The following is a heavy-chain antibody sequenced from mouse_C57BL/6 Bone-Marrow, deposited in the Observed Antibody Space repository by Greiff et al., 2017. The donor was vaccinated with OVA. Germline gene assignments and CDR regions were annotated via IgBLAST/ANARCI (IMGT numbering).Heavy chain of an antibody. J-gene: IGHJ3*01. CDR1: GFTFSDYY. CDR3: ARGPPSFAY. V-gene: IGHV5-16*01. Sequence: DVMLVESEGGLVQPGSSMKLSCTASGFTFSDYYMAWVRQVPEKGLEWVANINYDGSSTYYLDSLKSRFIISRDNAKNILYLHMSSLKSEDTATYYCARGPPSFAYWGKGTLVTVSA. CDR2: INYDGSST.